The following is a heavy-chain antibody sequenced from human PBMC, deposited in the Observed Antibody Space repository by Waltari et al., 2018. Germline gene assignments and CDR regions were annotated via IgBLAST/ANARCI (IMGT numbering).Heavy chain of an antibody. J-gene: IGHJ4*02. CDR1: GGSLYNYF. Sequence: QVQLQESRPGLVKPSETLSLTCSVSGGSLYNYFWNWIRQPPGKGLQWIGYIRHTGITKSNPSLNSRVTMAVDTSKSQISLRLTSVSATDTAVYFCARWDSPGRYFGDWGQGTPVTVSS. V-gene: IGHV4-59*08. D-gene: IGHD1-20*01. CDR3: ARWDSPGRYFGD. CDR2: IRHTGIT.